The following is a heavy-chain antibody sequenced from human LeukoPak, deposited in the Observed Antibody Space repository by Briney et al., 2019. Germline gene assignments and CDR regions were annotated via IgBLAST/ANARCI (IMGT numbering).Heavy chain of an antibody. V-gene: IGHV3-33*01. CDR1: VFRHGRHA. J-gene: IGHJ6*02. CDR2: IWYDGSNK. Sequence: GGSVRLSYASSVFRHGRHAVHGAPQARARGWVGLAQIWYDGSNKYYVDSVKGRFTTSRDNSKNTVYLQMNSLRAEDTAVYFCARDGQQLAPYAMDVWGQGTTVTVSS. D-gene: IGHD6-13*01. CDR3: ARDGQQLAPYAMDV.